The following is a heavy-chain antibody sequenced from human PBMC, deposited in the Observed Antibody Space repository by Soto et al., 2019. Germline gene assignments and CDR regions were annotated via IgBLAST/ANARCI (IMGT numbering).Heavy chain of an antibody. D-gene: IGHD6-13*01. J-gene: IGHJ4*02. CDR2: FDPEDGET. Sequence: ASVKVSCKASGGTFSSYTISWVRQAPGQGLEWMGGFDPEDGETIYAQKFQGRVTMTEDTSTDTAYMELSSLRSEDTAVYYCATLVAAAGTADYWGQGTLVPVSS. CDR3: ATLVAAAGTADY. V-gene: IGHV1-24*01. CDR1: GGTFSSYT.